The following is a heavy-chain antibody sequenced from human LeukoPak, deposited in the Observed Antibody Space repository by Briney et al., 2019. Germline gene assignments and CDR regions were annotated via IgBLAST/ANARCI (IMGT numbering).Heavy chain of an antibody. J-gene: IGHJ5*02. CDR3: AREVPIAAADLNWFDP. V-gene: IGHV4-39*07. CDR2: IYTSGST. Sequence: SETLSLTCTVSGGSISSSSYYWGWIRQPPGKGLEWIGRIYTSGSTNYNPSLKSRVTMSVDTSKNQFSLKLSSVTAADTAVYYCAREVPIAAADLNWFDPWGQGTLVTVSS. D-gene: IGHD6-13*01. CDR1: GGSISSSSYY.